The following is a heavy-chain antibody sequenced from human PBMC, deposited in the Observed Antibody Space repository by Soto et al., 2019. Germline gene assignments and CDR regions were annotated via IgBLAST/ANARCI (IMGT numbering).Heavy chain of an antibody. CDR2: IIPIFATA. CDR1: GGTFSSYA. J-gene: IGHJ6*02. Sequence: SVKVSCKASGGTFSSYAISWVRQAPGQGLEWMGGIIPIFATAKYAQKFQGRVTITADESTSTAYMELSSLRSEDTAVYYCACFGVVIGNYYGMDVWGQGTTVTVSS. CDR3: ACFGVVIGNYYGMDV. V-gene: IGHV1-69*13. D-gene: IGHD3-3*01.